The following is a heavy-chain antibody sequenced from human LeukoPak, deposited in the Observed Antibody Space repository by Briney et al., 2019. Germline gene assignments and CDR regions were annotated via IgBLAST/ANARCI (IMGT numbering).Heavy chain of an antibody. CDR2: IVVGSGST. D-gene: IGHD1-26*01. CDR3: GAGIVGVRGW. V-gene: IGHV1-58*02. Sequence: SVKVSCKASGFTFTNSAIQWVRQARGQRLEWIGRIVVGSGSTNYAQKFQGRVTITRDVSTSTAYMELNRLRYEDTAIYYCGAGIVGVRGWWGQGTLVTVSS. CDR1: GFTFTNSA. J-gene: IGHJ4*02.